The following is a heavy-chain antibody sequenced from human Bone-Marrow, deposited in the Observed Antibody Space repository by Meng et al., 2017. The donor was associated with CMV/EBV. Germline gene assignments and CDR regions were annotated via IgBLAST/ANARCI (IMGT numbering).Heavy chain of an antibody. CDR2: ISAYNGNT. J-gene: IGHJ6*02. CDR1: GYTFTSYG. CDR3: ARVRAYYGMDV. V-gene: IGHV1-18*01. Sequence: ASVKVSCKASGYTFTSYGISWVRQAPGQGLEWMGWISAYNGNTNYAQKLQGRVTMTRDTSTSTVYMELSSLRSEDTAVYYCARVRAYYGMDVWGQGTTVTVSS.